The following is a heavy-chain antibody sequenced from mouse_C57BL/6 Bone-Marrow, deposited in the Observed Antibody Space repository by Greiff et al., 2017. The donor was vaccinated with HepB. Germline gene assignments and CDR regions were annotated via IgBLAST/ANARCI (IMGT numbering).Heavy chain of an antibody. D-gene: IGHD1-1*01. Sequence: EVKLVESGGDLVKPGGSLKLSCAASGFTFSSYGMSWVRQTPDKRLEWVATISSGGSYTYYPDSVKGRFTISRDNAKNTLYLQMSSLKSEDTAMYYCAGHATYWYFDVWGTGTTVTVSS. CDR2: ISSGGSYT. CDR1: GFTFSSYG. CDR3: AGHATYWYFDV. V-gene: IGHV5-6*01. J-gene: IGHJ1*03.